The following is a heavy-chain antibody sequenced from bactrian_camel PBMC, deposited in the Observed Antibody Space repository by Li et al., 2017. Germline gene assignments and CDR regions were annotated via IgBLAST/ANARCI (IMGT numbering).Heavy chain of an antibody. CDR1: DYSFSRYW. Sequence: HVQLVESGGGSVQAGESLTLSCEGRDYSFSRYWAWFRQAPGKEREGVARIATGSGNTYYADSVKGRFTISRDDNQRTIYLQMNSLEPEDTAMYYCAANFGPYCSGPYLARRANFWGQGTQVTVS. CDR3: AANFGPYCSGPYLARRANF. J-gene: IGHJ4*01. CDR2: IATGSGNT. V-gene: IGHV3S1*01. D-gene: IGHD2*01.